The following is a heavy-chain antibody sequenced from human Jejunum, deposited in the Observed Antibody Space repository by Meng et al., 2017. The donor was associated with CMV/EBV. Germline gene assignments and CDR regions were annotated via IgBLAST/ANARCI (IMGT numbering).Heavy chain of an antibody. CDR1: GFIFSSYV. CDR2: IWYDGINK. D-gene: IGHD3-9*01. V-gene: IGHV3-33*06. J-gene: IGHJ2*01. Sequence: SGFIFSSYVMHWVRQAPGKGLEWVAVIWYDGINKYYADSVEGRFTISRDNSKNTLYLEMNSLRAEDTAVYYCAKTRTDFEWFEAFDLWGRGTLVTVSS. CDR3: AKTRTDFEWFEAFDL.